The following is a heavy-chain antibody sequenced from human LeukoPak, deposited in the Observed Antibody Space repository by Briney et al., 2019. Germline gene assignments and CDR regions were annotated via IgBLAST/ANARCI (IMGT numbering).Heavy chain of an antibody. Sequence: SETLSLTCAVYGGSFSGYYWSWIRQPPGKGLEWIGEINHSGSTNYNPSLKSRVTISVDTSKNQFSLKLSSVTAADTAVYYCVRRGLRGYSYIGFDYWGQGTLVTVSS. J-gene: IGHJ4*02. CDR2: INHSGST. D-gene: IGHD5-18*01. V-gene: IGHV4-34*01. CDR3: VRRGLRGYSYIGFDY. CDR1: GGSFSGYY.